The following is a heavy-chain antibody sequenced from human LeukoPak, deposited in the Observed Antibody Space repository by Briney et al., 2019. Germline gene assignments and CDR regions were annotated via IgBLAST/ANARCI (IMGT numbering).Heavy chain of an antibody. CDR3: ARDASYSSSWLNWFDP. CDR2: ISAYNGNT. D-gene: IGHD6-13*01. Sequence: ASVKVSCKASGYTFTSYGISWVRQAPGQGLEWMGWISAYNGNTNYAQKLQGRVTMTRDTSTSTVYMELSSLRSEDTAVYYCARDASYSSSWLNWFDPWGQGTLFTVSS. J-gene: IGHJ5*02. V-gene: IGHV1-18*01. CDR1: GYTFTSYG.